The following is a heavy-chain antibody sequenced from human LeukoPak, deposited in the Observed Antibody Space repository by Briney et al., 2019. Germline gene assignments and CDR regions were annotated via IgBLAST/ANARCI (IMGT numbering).Heavy chain of an antibody. D-gene: IGHD5-18*01. CDR1: GYSFTSYY. J-gene: IGHJ4*02. CDR2: ISAYNGNT. CDR3: AREGQRGYSYGSYYFDY. Sequence: ASVKVSCKASGYSFTSYYMHWVRQAPGQGLEWMGWISAYNGNTNYAQKLQGRVTMTTDTSTSTAYMELRSLRSDDTAVYYCAREGQRGYSYGSYYFDYWGQGTLVTVSS. V-gene: IGHV1-18*04.